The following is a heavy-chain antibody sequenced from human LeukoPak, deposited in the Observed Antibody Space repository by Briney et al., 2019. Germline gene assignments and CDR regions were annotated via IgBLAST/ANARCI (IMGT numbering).Heavy chain of an antibody. CDR2: ISAYNGNT. Sequence: ASVKVSCKASGYTFTSYGISWVRQAPGQGLEWMGWISAYNGNTNYAQKFQGRVTITADESTSTAYMELSSLRSEDTAVYYCARPTNSYYYDSSGPHWGDAFDIWGQGTMVTVSS. D-gene: IGHD3-22*01. J-gene: IGHJ3*02. V-gene: IGHV1-18*01. CDR3: ARPTNSYYYDSSGPHWGDAFDI. CDR1: GYTFTSYG.